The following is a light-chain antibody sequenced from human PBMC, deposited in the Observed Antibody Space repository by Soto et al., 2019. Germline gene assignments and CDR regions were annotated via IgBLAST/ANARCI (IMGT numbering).Light chain of an antibody. J-gene: IGKJ5*01. V-gene: IGKV1-9*01. CDR1: QGISSF. CDR3: HQLNSYIT. Sequence: DIQLTQSPSFLSASVGDRVTITCRASQGISSFLAWYQQKPGKAPNLLIYAASTLQSGVPSRFSGSGSGTEFTLTISSLQPEDVATYYCHQLNSYITFGQGTRLEIK. CDR2: AAS.